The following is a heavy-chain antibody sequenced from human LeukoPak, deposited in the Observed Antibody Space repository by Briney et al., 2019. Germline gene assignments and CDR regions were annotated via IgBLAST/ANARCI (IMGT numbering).Heavy chain of an antibody. Sequence: SETLSLTCAVYGGSFSGYYWSWIRQPPGKGLEWIGEINHSGSTNYNPSRKSRVTISVDTSKNQFSLKLSSVTAADTAVYYCARTSTIFGVVIIHFDYWGQGTLVTVSS. CDR3: ARTSTIFGVVIIHFDY. CDR2: INHSGST. V-gene: IGHV4-34*01. CDR1: GGSFSGYY. J-gene: IGHJ4*02. D-gene: IGHD3-3*01.